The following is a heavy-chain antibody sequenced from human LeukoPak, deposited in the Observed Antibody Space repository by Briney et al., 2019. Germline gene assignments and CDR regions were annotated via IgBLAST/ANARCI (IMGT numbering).Heavy chain of an antibody. J-gene: IGHJ6*02. D-gene: IGHD5-24*01. CDR1: GGSFSGYY. CDR2: INHSGST. CDR3: ARGRVATLRYYGMDV. Sequence: PSETLSLTCAVYGGSFSGYYWSWIRQPPGKGLEWIGEINHSGSTNYNPSLKSRVTISVDTSKNQFSLKLSSVTAADTAVYYCARGRVATLRYYGMDVWGQGTTVTVSS. V-gene: IGHV4-34*01.